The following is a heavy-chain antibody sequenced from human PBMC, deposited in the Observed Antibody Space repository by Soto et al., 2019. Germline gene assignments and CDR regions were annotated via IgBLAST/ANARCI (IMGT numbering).Heavy chain of an antibody. Sequence: SVKVSCKASGGTFSSYAISWVRQAPGQGLEWMGGIIPIFGTANYAQKFQGRVTITADESTSTAYMELSSLRSEDTAVYYCARAYCSSTSCHVNYYYYYGMDVWGQGTTVTVSS. D-gene: IGHD2-2*01. CDR3: ARAYCSSTSCHVNYYYYYGMDV. V-gene: IGHV1-69*13. CDR2: IIPIFGTA. J-gene: IGHJ6*02. CDR1: GGTFSSYA.